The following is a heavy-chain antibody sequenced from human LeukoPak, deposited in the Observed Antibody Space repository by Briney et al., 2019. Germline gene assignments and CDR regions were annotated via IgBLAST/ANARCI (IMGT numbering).Heavy chain of an antibody. Sequence: PGGSLRLSCAASGFTFSNYAMGWVRQAPGKGLDWVSAISGSGGSTYYADSVKGRFTISRDNSKNTLYLQMNSLRAEDTAVYYCAKDFTANYDFWSGYPHWGQGTLVTVSS. V-gene: IGHV3-23*01. J-gene: IGHJ4*02. CDR3: AKDFTANYDFWSGYPH. D-gene: IGHD3-3*01. CDR2: ISGSGGST. CDR1: GFTFSNYA.